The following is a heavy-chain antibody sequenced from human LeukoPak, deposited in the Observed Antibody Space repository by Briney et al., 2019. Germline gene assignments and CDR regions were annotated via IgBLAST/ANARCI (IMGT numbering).Heavy chain of an antibody. CDR3: ARGSFQNVVGAVDY. CDR1: GGTFSSYA. J-gene: IGHJ4*02. D-gene: IGHD1-26*01. V-gene: IGHV1-2*02. Sequence: ASVKVSCKASGGTFSSYAISWVRQAPGQGLEWMGWINPNSGGTNYAQKFQGRVTMTRDTSISTAYMELSRLRSDDTAVYYCARGSFQNVVGAVDYWGQGTLVTVSS. CDR2: INPNSGGT.